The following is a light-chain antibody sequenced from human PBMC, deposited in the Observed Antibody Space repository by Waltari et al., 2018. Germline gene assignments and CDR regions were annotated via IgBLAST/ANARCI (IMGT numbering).Light chain of an antibody. CDR2: AAS. V-gene: IGKV1-39*01. CDR1: QYINNY. Sequence: DIQMTQYPSSLSASVGDRVLITCRASQYINNYLNWYQQKPGKAPYLLIYAASTLHVGVPSRFSGSGSGTEFTLTISGIQPEDFAAYYCQQIYSAPRMFGQGTKVEVK. CDR3: QQIYSAPRM. J-gene: IGKJ1*01.